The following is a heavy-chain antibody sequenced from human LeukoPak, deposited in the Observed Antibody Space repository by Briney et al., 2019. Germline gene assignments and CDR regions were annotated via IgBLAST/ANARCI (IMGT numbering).Heavy chain of an antibody. CDR3: ARVTGAEDGYNWYDP. V-gene: IGHV1-69*04. CDR1: GGTLSSYG. J-gene: IGHJ5*02. D-gene: IGHD6-13*01. Sequence: SVKVSCKASGGTLSSYGISWVRQAPGQGLEWMGRIIPILGKANYAQKFQGRVTITADTSTRTAYMDLSSLTSEDTAVYYCARVTGAEDGYNWYDPWGQGTLVTVSS. CDR2: IIPILGKA.